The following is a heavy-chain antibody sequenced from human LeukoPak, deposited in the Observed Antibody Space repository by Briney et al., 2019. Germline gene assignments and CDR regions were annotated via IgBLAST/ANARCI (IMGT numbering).Heavy chain of an antibody. D-gene: IGHD1-26*01. CDR1: GFTFSRYA. CDR3: APRGGKWEPDFDY. Sequence: PGGSLRLSCAASGFTFSRYAMNWVRQAPGKGLERVSGISNSGSSTYYADYVKGRFTITRDNSKNTLYLQMNSLRAEDTAVYYCAPRGGKWEPDFDYWGQGTLVTVSS. V-gene: IGHV3-23*01. CDR2: ISNSGSST. J-gene: IGHJ4*02.